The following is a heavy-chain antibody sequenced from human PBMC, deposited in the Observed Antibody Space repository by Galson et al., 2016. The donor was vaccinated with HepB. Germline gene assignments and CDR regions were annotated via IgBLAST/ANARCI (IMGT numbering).Heavy chain of an antibody. Sequence: SETLSLTCTVSNDSITSSSFYWGWIRQPPGKGLEWIGSIYFSGSTYYNSSLKSRVSISVDTSKTQLSLKLTSVTAADTAVDYCARQGGLQWFGEFGAFDLWGQGAMVTVSS. CDR1: NDSITSSSFY. V-gene: IGHV4-39*01. D-gene: IGHD3-10*01. CDR2: IYFSGST. J-gene: IGHJ3*01. CDR3: ARQGGLQWFGEFGAFDL.